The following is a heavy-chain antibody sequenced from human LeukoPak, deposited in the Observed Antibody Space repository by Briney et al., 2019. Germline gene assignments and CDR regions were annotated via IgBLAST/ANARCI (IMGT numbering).Heavy chain of an antibody. CDR1: GFTFSTYA. V-gene: IGHV3-23*01. CDR2: ITPNGDGT. J-gene: IGHJ4*02. D-gene: IGHD4/OR15-4a*01. Sequence: GGSLRLSCAASGFTFSTYAMTWVRQAPGKGLEWVSSITPNGDGTSAADSVKGRFTISRDNSKNTLYLQLNSLRVEDMAVYYCAKAGLVRGGALDSWGQGTLVTVSS. CDR3: AKAGLVRGGALDS.